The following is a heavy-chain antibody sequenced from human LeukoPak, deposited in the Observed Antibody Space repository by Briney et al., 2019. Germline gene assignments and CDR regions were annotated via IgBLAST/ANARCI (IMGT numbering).Heavy chain of an antibody. CDR1: GFTFSSYA. D-gene: IGHD3-3*01. J-gene: IGHJ4*02. CDR2: ISYDGSNK. CDR3: AKEYYDFWSGHKYFDY. Sequence: PGGSLRLSCAASGFTFSSYAMHWVRQAPGKGLEWVAVISYDGSNKYYADSVKGRFTISRDNSKNTLYLQMNSLRAEDTAVYYCAKEYYDFWSGHKYFDYWGQGTLVTVSS. V-gene: IGHV3-30*04.